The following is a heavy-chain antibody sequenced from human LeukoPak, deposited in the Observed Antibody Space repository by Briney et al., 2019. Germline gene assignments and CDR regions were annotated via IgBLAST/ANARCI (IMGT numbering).Heavy chain of an antibody. J-gene: IGHJ5*02. Sequence: AGGSLRLSCAASGFTFDDYGMSWVRQAPGKGLEWVSAISGSGGSTYYADSVKGRFTISRDNSKNTLYLQMNSLRAEDTALYYCVNSGFDPWGQGTLVTVSS. CDR1: GFTFDDYG. CDR3: VNSGFDP. D-gene: IGHD3-10*01. V-gene: IGHV3-23*01. CDR2: ISGSGGST.